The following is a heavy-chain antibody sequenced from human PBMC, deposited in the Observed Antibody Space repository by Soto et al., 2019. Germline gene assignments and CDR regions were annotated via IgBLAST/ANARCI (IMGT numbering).Heavy chain of an antibody. V-gene: IGHV4-34*01. Sequence: KTSETLSLTCAVYGGSFSGYYWSWIRQPPGKGLEWIGEINHSGSTNYDPSLKSRVTISVDTSKNQFSLKLSSVTAADTAVYYCARGRRRSSWYSSGWYDPFDYWGQGTLVTVSS. CDR3: ARGRRRSSWYSSGWYDPFDY. D-gene: IGHD6-19*01. J-gene: IGHJ4*02. CDR2: INHSGST. CDR1: GGSFSGYY.